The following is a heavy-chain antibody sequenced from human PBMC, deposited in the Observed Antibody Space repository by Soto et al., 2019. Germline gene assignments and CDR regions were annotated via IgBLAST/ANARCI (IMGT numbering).Heavy chain of an antibody. CDR2: IWYDGSNK. CDR3: ARDQRSSWPHVRYYYYGMDV. D-gene: IGHD6-13*01. J-gene: IGHJ6*02. Sequence: QVQLVESGGGVVQPGRSLRLSCAASGFTFSSYGMHWVRQAPGKGLEWVAVIWYDGSNKYYADSVKGRFTISRDNSKNTLYLQMNSLRAEDTAVYYCARDQRSSWPHVRYYYYGMDVWGQGTTVTVSS. V-gene: IGHV3-33*01. CDR1: GFTFSSYG.